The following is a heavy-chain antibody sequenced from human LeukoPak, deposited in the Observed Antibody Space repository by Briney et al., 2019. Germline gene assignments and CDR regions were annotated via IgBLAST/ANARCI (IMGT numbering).Heavy chain of an antibody. CDR1: GFTVSSNY. CDR3: ARISGSYVFDY. J-gene: IGHJ4*02. Sequence: GGSLRLSCVVSGFTVSSNYLSWVRQAPGKGLEWVSVLYSGGTTYYADSVKGRFTISRDNSKNTLYLQMNSLRAEDTAVYYCARISGSYVFDYWGQGTLVTVSS. V-gene: IGHV3-66*01. D-gene: IGHD1-26*01. CDR2: LYSGGTT.